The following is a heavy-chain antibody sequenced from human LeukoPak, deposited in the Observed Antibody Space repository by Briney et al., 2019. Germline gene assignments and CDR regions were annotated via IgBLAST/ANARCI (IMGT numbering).Heavy chain of an antibody. Sequence: GGSLRLSCAASGFTFSSYAMHWVRQAPGKGLEWVAVISYDGSNKYYADSVKGRFTISRDNSKNTLYLQMNSLRAEDTAVYYCARALVATSYFDYWGQGTLVTVSS. CDR2: ISYDGSNK. CDR1: GFTFSSYA. CDR3: ARALVATSYFDY. J-gene: IGHJ4*02. V-gene: IGHV3-30-3*01. D-gene: IGHD5-12*01.